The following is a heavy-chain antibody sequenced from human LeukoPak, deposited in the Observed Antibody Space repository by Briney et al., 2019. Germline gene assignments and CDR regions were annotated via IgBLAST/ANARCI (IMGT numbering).Heavy chain of an antibody. CDR2: IIPIFGTA. V-gene: IGHV1-69*05. D-gene: IGHD3-22*01. CDR1: GGTFSSYA. Sequence: GASVKVSCKASGGTFSSYAISWVRQAPGQGLEWMGGIIPIFGTANYAQKFQGRVTITMDESTSTAYMELSSLRSEDTAVYYCARGLYYYDSSGYRTYYFDYWGQGTLVTVSS. CDR3: ARGLYYYDSSGYRTYYFDY. J-gene: IGHJ4*02.